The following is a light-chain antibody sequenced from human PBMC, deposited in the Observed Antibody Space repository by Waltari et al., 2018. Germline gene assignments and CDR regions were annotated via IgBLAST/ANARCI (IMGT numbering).Light chain of an antibody. CDR2: SAS. CDR3: QQSDTNPIT. J-gene: IGKJ5*01. Sequence: DIQMTQPPSSLFASVGDRVTISCRASQSVTPYLNWFQQKPGQAPKPVIFSASILPSGVPSRFSGSGSGTEFTLTTSSLQPEDFGAYFCQQSDTNPITFGQGTRLDIK. CDR1: QSVTPY. V-gene: IGKV1-39*01.